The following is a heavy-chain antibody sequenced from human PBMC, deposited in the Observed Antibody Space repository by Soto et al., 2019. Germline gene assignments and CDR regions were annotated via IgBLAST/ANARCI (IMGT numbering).Heavy chain of an antibody. V-gene: IGHV4-39*01. J-gene: IGHJ5*02. D-gene: IGHD2-15*01. CDR1: AGSISSSSYY. CDR2: IYYSGST. Sequence: SEALSLTCTGSAGSISSSSYYGGWIRQPPGKGLEWIGSIYYSGSTYYNPSLKSRVTISVDTSKNQFSLKLSSVTAADTALYYCARQVVAYCSGGSCYSPNRPWFHPWGQGPLVTVS. CDR3: ARQVVAYCSGGSCYSPNRPWFHP.